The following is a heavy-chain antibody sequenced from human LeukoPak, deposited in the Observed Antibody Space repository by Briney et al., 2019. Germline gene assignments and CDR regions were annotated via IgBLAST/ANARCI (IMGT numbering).Heavy chain of an antibody. V-gene: IGHV4-30-2*01. CDR1: GGSISSGGYP. CDR3: ARGRHVEGNCSGGSCYFHY. D-gene: IGHD2-15*01. Sequence: SETLSLTCAVSGGSISSGGYPWSWIRQPPGKGLEWIGYIYHSGSTYYNPSLKSRVTISVDRSKNQFSLKLSSVTAADTAVYYCARGRHVEGNCSGGSCYFHYWGQGTLVTVSS. CDR2: IYHSGST. J-gene: IGHJ4*02.